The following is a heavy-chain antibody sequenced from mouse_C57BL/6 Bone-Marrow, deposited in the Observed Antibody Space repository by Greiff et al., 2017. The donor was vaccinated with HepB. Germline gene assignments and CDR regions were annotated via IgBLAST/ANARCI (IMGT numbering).Heavy chain of an antibody. J-gene: IGHJ3*01. CDR2: ISSGGSYT. V-gene: IGHV5-6*01. Sequence: EVQLVESGGDLVKPGGSLKLSCAASGFTFSSYGMSWVRQTPDKRLEWVATISSGGSYTYYPDSVKGRFTISRDNAKNTLYLQMSSLKSEDTAMYYCARRGLWLRREAWFAYWGQGTLVTVSA. D-gene: IGHD2-2*01. CDR1: GFTFSSYG. CDR3: ARRGLWLRREAWFAY.